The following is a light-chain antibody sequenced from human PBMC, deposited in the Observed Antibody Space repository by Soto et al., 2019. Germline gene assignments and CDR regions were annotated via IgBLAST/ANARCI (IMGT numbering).Light chain of an antibody. CDR1: SSDIGTYNL. Sequence: QSALTQPASVSGSPGQSITISCTGTSSDIGTYNLVSWYQHYPGKAPKLMIYEGIKRPSGVSNRFSGSKSGNTAFLTISGLQAEDEADYYCQSYDSSLSGWVFGGGTKLTVL. V-gene: IGLV2-14*02. CDR3: QSYDSSLSGWV. CDR2: EGI. J-gene: IGLJ3*02.